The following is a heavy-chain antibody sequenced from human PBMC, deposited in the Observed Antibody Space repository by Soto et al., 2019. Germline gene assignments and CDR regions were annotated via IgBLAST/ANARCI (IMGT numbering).Heavy chain of an antibody. J-gene: IGHJ4*02. CDR2: INYSGST. Sequence: QVQLQESGPGLVKPSQTLSLTCTFSGGSISSGGYYWSWIRQHPGKGLEWIGYINYSGSTYYNPYLERRHTISVDTSKNQFSLKLSSVTAADTAVYYCARDGIYGGTPGQYFDYWGQGTLVTVSS. CDR3: ARDGIYGGTPGQYFDY. V-gene: IGHV4-31*03. D-gene: IGHD4-17*01. CDR1: GGSISSGGYY.